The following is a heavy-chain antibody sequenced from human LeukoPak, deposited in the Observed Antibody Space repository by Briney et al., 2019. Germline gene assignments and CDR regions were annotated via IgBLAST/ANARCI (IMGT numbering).Heavy chain of an antibody. V-gene: IGHV1-18*01. CDR2: ISAYNGNT. J-gene: IGHJ3*02. D-gene: IGHD2-2*01. Sequence: ASVKVSCKASGYTFTSYGISWVRQAPGQGLEWMGWISAYNGNTNYAQKLQGRVTMTTDTSTSTAYMELRSLRSDDTAVYYCARDYCSSTSCPLLAFDIWGQGTMVTVSS. CDR1: GYTFTSYG. CDR3: ARDYCSSTSCPLLAFDI.